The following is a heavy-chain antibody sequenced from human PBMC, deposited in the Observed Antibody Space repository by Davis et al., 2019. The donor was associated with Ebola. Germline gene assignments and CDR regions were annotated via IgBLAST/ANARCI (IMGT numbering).Heavy chain of an antibody. CDR2: IYYSGST. D-gene: IGHD6-6*01. CDR3: ARLLPARPDGAAYFDY. V-gene: IGHV4-59*05. Sequence: GSLRLSCTVSGGSISSYYWSWIRQPPGTGLEWIGSIYYSGSTYYNPSLRSRLTISIDTSKNQFSLKLTSVTAADTAVYYCARLLPARPDGAAYFDYWGQGTLVTVSS. CDR1: GGSISSYY. J-gene: IGHJ4*02.